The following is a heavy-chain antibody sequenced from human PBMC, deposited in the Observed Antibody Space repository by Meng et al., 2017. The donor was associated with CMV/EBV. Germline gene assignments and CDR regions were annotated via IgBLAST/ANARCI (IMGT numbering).Heavy chain of an antibody. Sequence: GESLKISCAASGFTFSSYDMHWVRQATGKGLEWVSAIGTAGDTYYPGSVKGRFTISRENAKNSLYLQMNSLRAEDTAVYYCARRIAARLLSARYYYGMDVWGQGTTVTVSS. V-gene: IGHV3-13*01. CDR3: ARRIAARLLSARYYYGMDV. CDR1: GFTFSSYD. CDR2: IGTAGDT. D-gene: IGHD6-6*01. J-gene: IGHJ6*02.